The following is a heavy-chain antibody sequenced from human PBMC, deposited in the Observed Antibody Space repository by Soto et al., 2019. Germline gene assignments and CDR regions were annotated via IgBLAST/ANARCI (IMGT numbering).Heavy chain of an antibody. CDR1: GGTFSSYA. CDR3: ARDTYAGYCSGGSCYPGVRYDGMDV. CDR2: IIPIFGTA. Sequence: QVQLVQSGAEVKKPGSSVKVSCKASGGTFSSYAISWVRQAPGQGLEWMGGIIPIFGTANYAQKFQGRVTITADESTSTAYMELSSLRSDDKAVYYCARDTYAGYCSGGSCYPGVRYDGMDVWGQGTTVTVSS. J-gene: IGHJ6*02. D-gene: IGHD2-15*01. V-gene: IGHV1-69*01.